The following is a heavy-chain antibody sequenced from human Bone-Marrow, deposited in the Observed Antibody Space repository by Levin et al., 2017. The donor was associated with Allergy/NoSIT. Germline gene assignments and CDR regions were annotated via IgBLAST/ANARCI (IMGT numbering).Heavy chain of an antibody. Sequence: GGSLRLSCAASGFTFSSYAMHWVRQAPGKGLEWVAVISYDGSNKYYADSVKGRFTISRDNSKNTLYLQMNSLRAEDTAVYYCARGLLSDNDYWGQGTLVTVSS. CDR2: ISYDGSNK. D-gene: IGHD3-16*01. CDR3: ARGLLSDNDY. CDR1: GFTFSSYA. J-gene: IGHJ4*02. V-gene: IGHV3-30-3*01.